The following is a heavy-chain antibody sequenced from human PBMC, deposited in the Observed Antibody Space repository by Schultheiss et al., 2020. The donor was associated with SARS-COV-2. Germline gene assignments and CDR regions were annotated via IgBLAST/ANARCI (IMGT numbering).Heavy chain of an antibody. Sequence: GESLKISCKVSRYIFTNYWIGWVRQMPGKGLEWMGIIYPGESDTRYSPSFQGQVTISADKSISTAYLQWSSLKASDTAMYYCARDYGDYGPFDYWGQGTLVTVSS. CDR1: RYIFTNYW. CDR3: ARDYGDYGPFDY. D-gene: IGHD4-17*01. V-gene: IGHV5-51*01. J-gene: IGHJ4*02. CDR2: IYPGESDT.